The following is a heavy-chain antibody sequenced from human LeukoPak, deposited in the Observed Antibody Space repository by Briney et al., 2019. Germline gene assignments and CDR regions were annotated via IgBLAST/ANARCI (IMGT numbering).Heavy chain of an antibody. CDR2: IWYDGSNK. CDR1: GFTFSSYG. D-gene: IGHD3-22*01. Sequence: GGSLRLSCAASGFTFSSYGMHWVRQAPGKGLEWVAVIWYDGSNKYYADSVKGRFTISRDNSKNTLYLQMNSPRAEDTAVYYCARDKYYDSSGYNDYWGQGTLVTVSS. CDR3: ARDKYYDSSGYNDY. V-gene: IGHV3-33*01. J-gene: IGHJ4*02.